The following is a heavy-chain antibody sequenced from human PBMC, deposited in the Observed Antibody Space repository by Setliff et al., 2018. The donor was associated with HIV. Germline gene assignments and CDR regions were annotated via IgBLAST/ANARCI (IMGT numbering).Heavy chain of an antibody. J-gene: IGHJ5*02. Sequence: SETLSLTCTVSGGSISSYYWSWIRQPPGKGLEWIGYIYYSGSTNYNPSLKSRVTISVDTSKNQFSLKLSSVTAADTAVYYCARGVRGYCSSVSCYEADHWGQGTLVTVSS. CDR1: GGSISSYY. CDR3: ARGVRGYCSSVSCYEADH. V-gene: IGHV4-59*01. D-gene: IGHD2-2*01. CDR2: IYYSGST.